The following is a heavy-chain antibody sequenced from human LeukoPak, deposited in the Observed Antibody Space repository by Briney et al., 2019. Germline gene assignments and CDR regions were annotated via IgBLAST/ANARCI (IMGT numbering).Heavy chain of an antibody. CDR1: GGSVNNYY. Sequence: SEALSLTCIVSGGSVNNYYWSWIRQPPGKGLEWIGYIYYSGSTNYNPSLKSRVTISVDTSKNQFSLKLSSVTAADTAVYYCARVGVAGTTYFDYWGQGTLVTVSS. D-gene: IGHD6-19*01. CDR3: ARVGVAGTTYFDY. CDR2: IYYSGST. V-gene: IGHV4-59*02. J-gene: IGHJ4*02.